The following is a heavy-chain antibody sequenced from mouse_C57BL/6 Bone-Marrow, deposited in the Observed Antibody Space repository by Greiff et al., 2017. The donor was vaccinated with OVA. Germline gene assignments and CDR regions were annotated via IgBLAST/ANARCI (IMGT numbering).Heavy chain of an antibody. CDR1: GFNIKDDY. Sequence: EVQLVESGAELVRPGASVKLSCTASGFNIKDDYMHWVKQRPEQGLEWIGWIDPENGDTEYASKFQGKATITADTSSNTAYLPLSSLTSEDTAVYYCTTTTVVAFDYWGQGTTLTVSS. J-gene: IGHJ2*01. CDR2: IDPENGDT. D-gene: IGHD1-1*01. V-gene: IGHV14-4*01. CDR3: TTTTVVAFDY.